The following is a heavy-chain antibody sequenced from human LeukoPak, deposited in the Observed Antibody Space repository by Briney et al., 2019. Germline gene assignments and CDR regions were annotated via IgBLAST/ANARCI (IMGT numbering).Heavy chain of an antibody. D-gene: IGHD3-22*01. Sequence: SETLSLTCAVSGAFITNSHWWSWARQPPGKGLEWIGEIYHSGTTNYNPSLKSRVTMSVDKSKNQFSLKLSSVTAADSAVYYCARQLYYYDSSGYFDYWGQGTLVTVSS. CDR2: IYHSGTT. CDR1: GAFITNSHW. J-gene: IGHJ4*02. CDR3: ARQLYYYDSSGYFDY. V-gene: IGHV4-4*02.